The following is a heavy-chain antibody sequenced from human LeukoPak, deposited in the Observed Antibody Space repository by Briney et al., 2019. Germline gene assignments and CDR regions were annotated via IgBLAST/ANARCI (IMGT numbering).Heavy chain of an antibody. Sequence: SETLSLTCAVYGGSFSGYYWSWIRQPPGQGLEWIGEINHSGSTNYNPSLKSRVTISVDTSKNQFSLKLSSVTAADTAVCYCAREMDIVVVVAANPGAYDIWGQGTMVTVSS. V-gene: IGHV4-34*01. CDR3: AREMDIVVVVAANPGAYDI. J-gene: IGHJ3*02. CDR2: INHSGST. CDR1: GGSFSGYY. D-gene: IGHD2-15*01.